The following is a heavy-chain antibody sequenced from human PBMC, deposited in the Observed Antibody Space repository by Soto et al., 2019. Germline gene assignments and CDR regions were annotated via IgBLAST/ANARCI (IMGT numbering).Heavy chain of an antibody. D-gene: IGHD3-10*01. CDR3: ARGRKELLWFGESGYYYGMDV. J-gene: IGHJ6*02. Sequence: RASVKVSCKASGYTFTGYYMHWVRQAPGQGLEWMGWINPNSGGTNYAQKFQGWVTMTRDTSISTAYMELSRLRSDDTAVYYCARGRKELLWFGESGYYYGMDVWGQGTTVTVSS. CDR1: GYTFTGYY. CDR2: INPNSGGT. V-gene: IGHV1-2*04.